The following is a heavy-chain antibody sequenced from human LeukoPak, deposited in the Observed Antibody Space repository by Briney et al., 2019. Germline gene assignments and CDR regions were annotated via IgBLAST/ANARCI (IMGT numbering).Heavy chain of an antibody. CDR2: IYYSGST. D-gene: IGHD3-22*01. Sequence: SETLSLTCTVSGGSISSYYWSWIRQPPGKGLEWIGYIYYSGSTNYNPSLKSRVTISVDTSKNQFSLKLSSVTAADTAVYYCARQELDSNGLSVDYWGQGTLVTVSS. CDR1: GGSISSYY. J-gene: IGHJ4*02. V-gene: IGHV4-59*08. CDR3: ARQELDSNGLSVDY.